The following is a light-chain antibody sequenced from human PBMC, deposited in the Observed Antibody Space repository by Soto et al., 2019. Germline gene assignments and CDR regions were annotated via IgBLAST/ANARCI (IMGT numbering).Light chain of an antibody. Sequence: DIPMTQSPSTLSAPVGDRVTLPCLASQSISSYLNWYQQKPGKAPKLLIYAASSLQSGVPSRFSGSGSGTDFTLTISRLEPEDFAVYYCQQYDNSPLTFGGGTKVDIK. CDR3: QQYDNSPLT. V-gene: IGKV1-39*01. CDR2: AAS. CDR1: QSISSY. J-gene: IGKJ4*01.